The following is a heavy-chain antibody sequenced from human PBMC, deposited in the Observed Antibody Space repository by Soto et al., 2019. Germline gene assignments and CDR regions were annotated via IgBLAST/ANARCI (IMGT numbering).Heavy chain of an antibody. Sequence: QVQLVQSGAEVKKPGSSVKVSCKASGGTFSSYAISWVRQAPGQGLEWMGGIIPFFGTANYAQKFQGRVTITSDKSTSTAYMELSSLRSEDTAVYYCARYRYGYSYFDYWGQGTLVTVSS. CDR2: IIPFFGTA. CDR1: GGTFSSYA. J-gene: IGHJ4*02. D-gene: IGHD5-18*01. V-gene: IGHV1-69*14. CDR3: ARYRYGYSYFDY.